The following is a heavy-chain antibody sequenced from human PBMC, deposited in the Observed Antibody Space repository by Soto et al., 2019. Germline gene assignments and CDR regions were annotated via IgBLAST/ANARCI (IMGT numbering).Heavy chain of an antibody. Sequence: SETLSLTCAVYGGSFSGYYWSWIRQPPGKGLEWIGEINHSGSTNYNPSLKSRVTISVDTSKDQFSLKLSSVTAADTAVYYCARLWEYQLQDLTYYYYYYMDVWGKGTTVTVSS. V-gene: IGHV4-34*01. J-gene: IGHJ6*03. CDR2: INHSGST. CDR3: ARLWEYQLQDLTYYYYYYMDV. D-gene: IGHD2-2*01. CDR1: GGSFSGYY.